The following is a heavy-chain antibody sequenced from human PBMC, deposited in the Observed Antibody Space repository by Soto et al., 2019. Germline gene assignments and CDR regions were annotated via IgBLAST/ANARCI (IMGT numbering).Heavy chain of an antibody. CDR3: AKQTVLHTNACDI. Sequence: QVQLVESGGGVVQPGRSLRLSCAASGFTISSYGIHWVRQAPGKGLEWVAVISYDGSNEYYADSVKGRFSISRDNSKNPLYLQMNRLRAEDTAGSHCAKQTVLHTNACDIWGQGTTVTVSS. D-gene: IGHD4-4*01. J-gene: IGHJ3*02. CDR2: ISYDGSNE. CDR1: GFTISSYG. V-gene: IGHV3-30*18.